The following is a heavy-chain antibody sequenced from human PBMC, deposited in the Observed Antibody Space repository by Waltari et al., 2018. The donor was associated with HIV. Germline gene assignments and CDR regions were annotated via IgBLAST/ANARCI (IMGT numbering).Heavy chain of an antibody. CDR2: IYYTGDT. CDR3: ARQHAYTSDWFSQASFFNY. Sequence: LQLKESGPGLVKPSDTLSLTCAVSGALMRSKNYYWAWIRQSPGERLEWIATIYYTGDTYFVPSLKNRTSISVDSSKNLLSLSLASVTAADTAIYYCARQHAYTSDWFSQASFFNYWGPGTLVTVSS. D-gene: IGHD3-9*01. CDR1: GALMRSKNYY. V-gene: IGHV4-39*01. J-gene: IGHJ1*01.